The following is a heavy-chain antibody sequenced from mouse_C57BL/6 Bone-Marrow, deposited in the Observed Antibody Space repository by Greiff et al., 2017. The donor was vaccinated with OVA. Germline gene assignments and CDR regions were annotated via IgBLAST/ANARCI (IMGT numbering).Heavy chain of an antibody. V-gene: IGHV14-4*01. CDR3: NSFYGCYEEFLYFDY. D-gene: IGHD2-3*01. J-gene: IGHJ2*01. CDR2: IDPENGDT. Sequence: VQLQQSGAELVRPGASVKLSCTASGFNIKDDYMHWVKQRPEQGLEWFGWIDPENGDTEYASKFQGKATITADTSSNTAYLQLSSLTSEDTAVYYCNSFYGCYEEFLYFDYWGQGTTLTVSS. CDR1: GFNIKDDY.